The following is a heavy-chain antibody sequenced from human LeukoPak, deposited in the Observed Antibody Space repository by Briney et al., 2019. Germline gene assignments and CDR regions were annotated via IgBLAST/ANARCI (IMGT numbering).Heavy chain of an antibody. Sequence: PSETLSLTCNVSGGSISTSTSYYWGWIRQPPGKGLDWIGSIYHNGETSYSPSLTGRLTISVDTSKNQFSLRLRSVTAADTAVYYCARHRAAQLSKFDFWGQGTLGTVSS. V-gene: IGHV4-39*01. D-gene: IGHD1-1*01. CDR1: GGSISTSTSYY. J-gene: IGHJ4*02. CDR2: IYHNGET. CDR3: ARHRAAQLSKFDF.